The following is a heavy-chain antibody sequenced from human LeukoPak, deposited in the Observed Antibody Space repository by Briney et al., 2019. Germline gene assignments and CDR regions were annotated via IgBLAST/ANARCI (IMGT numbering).Heavy chain of an antibody. CDR2: IYTSGST. CDR3: ARARNYCSSTSCYHFDY. CDR1: GGSISSYY. V-gene: IGHV4-4*07. J-gene: IGHJ4*02. D-gene: IGHD2-2*01. Sequence: SETLSLTCTVSGGSISSYYWSWIRQPAGKGLEWIGRIYTSGSTNYNPSLKSRVTMSVDTPKNQFSLKLSSVTAADTAVYYCARARNYCSSTSCYHFDYWGQGTLVTVSS.